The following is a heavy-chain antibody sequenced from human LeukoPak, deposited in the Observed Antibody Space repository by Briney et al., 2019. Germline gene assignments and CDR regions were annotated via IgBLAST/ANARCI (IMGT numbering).Heavy chain of an antibody. J-gene: IGHJ6*03. D-gene: IGHD3-22*01. CDR1: GYTFTSYG. V-gene: IGHV1-18*01. CDR3: ARDSPRRYYDSSGYYNNSYYMDV. CDR2: ISAYNGNT. Sequence: ASVKVSCKASGYTFTSYGISWVRQAPGQGLEWMGWISAYNGNTNYAQKLQGRVTMTTDTSTSTAYMELRSLRSDDTAVYYCARDSPRRYYDSSGYYNNSYYMDVWGKGTTVTVSS.